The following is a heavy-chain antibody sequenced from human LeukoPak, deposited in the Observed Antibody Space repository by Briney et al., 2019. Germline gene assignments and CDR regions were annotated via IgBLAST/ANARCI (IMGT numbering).Heavy chain of an antibody. CDR3: ARGDSGGWPDF. V-gene: IGHV3-53*03. Sequence: GGSLRLSCAASGFTFSSYAMNWVRQAPGKGLEWVSVIYGGGSTYYADSVRGRFTISRENSKNTLYLPMNSLRAEDTARYFCARGDSGGWPDFWGQGTLVTVSS. D-gene: IGHD6-25*01. CDR2: IYGGGST. CDR1: GFTFSSYA. J-gene: IGHJ4*02.